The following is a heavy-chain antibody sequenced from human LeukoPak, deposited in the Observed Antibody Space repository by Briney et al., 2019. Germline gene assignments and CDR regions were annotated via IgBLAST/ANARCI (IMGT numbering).Heavy chain of an antibody. Sequence: VASVKVSCKASGYTFTSYDINWVRQATGQGLEWMGWMNPNSGNTGYAQKFQGRVTMIRNTSISPAYMELSSLRSEDTAVYYCATRSESYGSGSNYFDYWGQGTQVTVSP. V-gene: IGHV1-8*01. CDR2: MNPNSGNT. CDR1: GYTFTSYD. D-gene: IGHD3-10*01. J-gene: IGHJ4*02. CDR3: ATRSESYGSGSNYFDY.